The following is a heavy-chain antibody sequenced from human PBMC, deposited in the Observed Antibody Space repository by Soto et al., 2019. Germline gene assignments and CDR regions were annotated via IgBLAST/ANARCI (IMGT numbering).Heavy chain of an antibody. V-gene: IGHV3-9*01. Sequence: GGSLRLSCAASGFTFDDYAMHWVRQAPGKGLEWVSGISWNSGSIGYADSVKGRFTISRDNAKNSLYLQMNSLRAEDTALYYCAKDIGGIAVAGTAYYFDYWGQGTLVTVSS. J-gene: IGHJ4*02. D-gene: IGHD6-19*01. CDR1: GFTFDDYA. CDR3: AKDIGGIAVAGTAYYFDY. CDR2: ISWNSGSI.